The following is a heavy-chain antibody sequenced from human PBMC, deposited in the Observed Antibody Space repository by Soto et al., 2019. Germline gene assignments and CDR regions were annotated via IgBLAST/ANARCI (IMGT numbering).Heavy chain of an antibody. D-gene: IGHD2-15*01. Sequence: GGSLRLSCAASGFTFSSYGMHWVRQAPGKGLEWVAVIWYDGSNKYYADSVKGRFTISRDNSKNTLYLQMNSLRAEDTAVYYCAREGGYCSGGSCSSIGAFDIWGQGTMVTVSS. J-gene: IGHJ3*02. V-gene: IGHV3-33*01. CDR3: AREGGYCSGGSCSSIGAFDI. CDR2: IWYDGSNK. CDR1: GFTFSSYG.